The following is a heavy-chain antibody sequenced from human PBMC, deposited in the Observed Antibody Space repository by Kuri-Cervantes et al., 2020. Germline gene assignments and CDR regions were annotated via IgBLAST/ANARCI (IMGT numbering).Heavy chain of an antibody. J-gene: IGHJ4*02. CDR3: ARRNNYDSSAYYYDHFDY. CDR1: GGSISSGDYY. CDR2: IYYSGST. V-gene: IGHV4-30-4*01. Sequence: SETLSLTCTVSGGSISSGDYYWSWIRQPPGKGLEWIGYIYYSGSTYYNPSLKSRVTISIDTSQNQFSLRLSSVTAADTAVYFCARRNNYDSSAYYYDHFDYWGQGILVTVSS. D-gene: IGHD3-22*01.